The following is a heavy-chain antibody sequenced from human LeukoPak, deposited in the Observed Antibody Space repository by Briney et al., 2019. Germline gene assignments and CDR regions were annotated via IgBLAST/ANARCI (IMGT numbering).Heavy chain of an antibody. D-gene: IGHD3-9*01. CDR1: GFTFSSYA. J-gene: IGHJ4*02. Sequence: PGGSLRLSCAASGFTFSSYAMTWVRQAPGKGLEWVSAITGGGDTTYYADSVKGRFTISRDNSKNTLYLQMNNLRAEGTAIYYCAKAANYDILTGYYLDYWGQGTLVTVSS. V-gene: IGHV3-23*01. CDR3: AKAANYDILTGYYLDY. CDR2: ITGGGDTT.